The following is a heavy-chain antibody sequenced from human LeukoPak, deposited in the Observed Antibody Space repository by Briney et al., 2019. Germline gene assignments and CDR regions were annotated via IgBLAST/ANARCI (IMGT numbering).Heavy chain of an antibody. V-gene: IGHV3-74*03. CDR3: APQQSYSPYNWFDP. D-gene: IGHD5-12*01. CDR2: IHPDGRIT. Sequence: PGGSLRLSCVGSGFTISNYWMHWVHQAPGTGLVWVSRIHPDGRITTYADSVKGRFTISRDNAKNTLYLQMNNLRAEDTAVYFCAPQQSYSPYNWFDPWGQGTLVTVSS. CDR1: GFTISNYW. J-gene: IGHJ5*02.